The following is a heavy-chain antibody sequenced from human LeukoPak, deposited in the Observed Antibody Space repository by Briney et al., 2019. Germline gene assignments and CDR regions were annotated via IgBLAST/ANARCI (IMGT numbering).Heavy chain of an antibody. CDR3: ARGSSSGWPDYFDH. CDR2: INGEGKDT. CDR1: GFILSTYW. Sequence: GGSLRLSCAASGFILSTYWMHWVRQVPGKGLLWVSRINGEGKDTPYADSVKGRFTISRDNAKNMLYLQMNSLRVEDTGVYYCARGSSSGWPDYFDHWGQGALVTVSS. V-gene: IGHV3-74*01. D-gene: IGHD6-19*01. J-gene: IGHJ4*02.